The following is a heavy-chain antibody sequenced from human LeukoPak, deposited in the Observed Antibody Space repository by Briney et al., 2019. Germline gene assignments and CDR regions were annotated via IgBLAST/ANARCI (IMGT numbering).Heavy chain of an antibody. CDR2: IYTSGST. CDR3: ARTPAGYSSSWYDY. V-gene: IGHV4-4*07. CDR1: GGSISSYY. D-gene: IGHD6-13*01. Sequence: SETLSLTCTVSGGSISSYYWSWIRQPAGKGLEWIGRIYTSGSTNYNPSLKSRVTMSVDTSKNQFSLKLSSVTAADTAVYYCARTPAGYSSSWYDYWGQGTLVTVSS. J-gene: IGHJ4*02.